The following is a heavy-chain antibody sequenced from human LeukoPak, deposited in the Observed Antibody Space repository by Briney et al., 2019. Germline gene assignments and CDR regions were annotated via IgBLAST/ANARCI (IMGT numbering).Heavy chain of an antibody. J-gene: IGHJ4*02. CDR1: GYTFTNYG. CDR2: ISGYNGNT. V-gene: IGHV1-18*01. CDR3: ARDCGYQCLFDY. Sequence: ASVKVSCKASGYTFTNYGISWVRQAPGQGLEWMGWISGYNGNTNYAQKSQGRVTMTTDTSTNAAHMELRSLRSDDTAVYYCARDCGYQCLFDYWGQGTLVTVSP. D-gene: IGHD5-12*01.